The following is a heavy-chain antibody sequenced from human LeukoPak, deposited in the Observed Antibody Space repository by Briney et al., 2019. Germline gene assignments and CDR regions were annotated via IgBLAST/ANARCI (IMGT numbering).Heavy chain of an antibody. V-gene: IGHV3-21*01. D-gene: IGHD6-13*01. Sequence: GGSLRLSCAASGFTFSSYSMNWVRQAPGKGLEWVSSIGSSSSYIYYADSVKGRFTISRDNAKNSLYLQMNSLRAEDTAVYYCARDSSDGSSWYYFDYWGQGTLVTVSS. CDR2: IGSSSSYI. CDR3: ARDSSDGSSWYYFDY. J-gene: IGHJ4*02. CDR1: GFTFSSYS.